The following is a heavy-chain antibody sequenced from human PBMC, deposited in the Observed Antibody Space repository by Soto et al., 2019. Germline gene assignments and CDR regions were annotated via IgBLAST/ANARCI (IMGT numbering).Heavy chain of an antibody. D-gene: IGHD3-22*01. V-gene: IGHV3-30*18. Sequence: QVQLVESGGGVVQPGRSLRLSCAASGFTFSSYGMHWVRQAPGKGLEWVAGISYDGSNKYYADSVKGRFTISRDNSKNTLYLQMNSLRAEDTAVYYCAKYKYYYDSSGYFPFDYWGQGTLVTVSS. J-gene: IGHJ4*02. CDR1: GFTFSSYG. CDR3: AKYKYYYDSSGYFPFDY. CDR2: ISYDGSNK.